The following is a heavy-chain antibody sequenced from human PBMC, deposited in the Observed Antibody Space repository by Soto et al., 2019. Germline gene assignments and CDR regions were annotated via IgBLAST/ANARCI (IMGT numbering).Heavy chain of an antibody. CDR1: SGSIINYY. V-gene: IGHV4-59*01. D-gene: IGHD4-17*01. CDR2: IDYSGST. J-gene: IGHJ3*01. CDR3: GSRLTLATTTGDAFDL. Sequence: QVQLQESGPGLVKPSETLSLTCTVSSGSIINYYWSWIRQPPGKGLEWIGFIDYSGSTNYNSFLKSRVTMSVDMSRQQLSLKLNSVTADDTAVYYCGSRLTLATTTGDAFDLWGQGTMVTVSS.